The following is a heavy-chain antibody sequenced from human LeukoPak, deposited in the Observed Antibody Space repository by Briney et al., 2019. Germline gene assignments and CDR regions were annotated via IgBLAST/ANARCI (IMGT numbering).Heavy chain of an antibody. D-gene: IGHD3-10*01. V-gene: IGHV3-23*01. CDR1: GFTFSSYA. CDR3: AKISYGSGSYSFVFDY. CDR2: ISGSGGST. Sequence: PGGSLRLSCAASGFTFSSYAMSWVRQAPGKGLEWVSAISGSGGSTYYADSVKGRLTISRDNSKNTLYLQMNSLRAEDTAVYYCAKISYGSGSYSFVFDYWGQGTLVTVSS. J-gene: IGHJ4*02.